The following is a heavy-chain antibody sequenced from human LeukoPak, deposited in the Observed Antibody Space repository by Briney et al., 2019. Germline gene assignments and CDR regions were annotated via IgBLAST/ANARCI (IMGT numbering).Heavy chain of an antibody. CDR2: IY. J-gene: IGHJ5*02. V-gene: IGHV5-51*01. CDR3: VRFALTSSLDH. D-gene: IGHD6-13*01. Sequence: GESLKISCEISGYKLTNNWIGWVRQVPGKGLEWMGLIYSPSFQGQVTLSVDASISTAYLQLSGLRASDTAIYYCVRFALTSSLDHWGQGTLVTVSS. CDR1: GYKLTNNW.